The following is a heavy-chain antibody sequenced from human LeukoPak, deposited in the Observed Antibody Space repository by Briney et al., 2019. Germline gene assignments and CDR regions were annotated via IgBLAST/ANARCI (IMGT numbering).Heavy chain of an antibody. V-gene: IGHV4-4*09. Sequence: PSETLSLTCTVSVGSISSYYWSWIRQPPGNGLEWIGYIYTSGSTNYNPSLKSRVTISVDTSKNQFSLKLSSVTAADTAVYYCAASDGGVGATLFDYWGQGTLVTVSS. D-gene: IGHD1-26*01. CDR3: AASDGGVGATLFDY. J-gene: IGHJ4*02. CDR1: VGSISSYY. CDR2: IYTSGST.